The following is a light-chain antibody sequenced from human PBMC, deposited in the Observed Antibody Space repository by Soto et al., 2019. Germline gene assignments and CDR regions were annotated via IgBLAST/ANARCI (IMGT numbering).Light chain of an antibody. CDR3: STYAGSNNPFV. J-gene: IGLJ1*01. V-gene: IGLV2-8*01. Sequence: QSALTQPPSAAGSPGQSVTTSCTGTRSDVGGYNYVSWYQQHPGKAPKLMIYEVSKRPSGVPDRLSGSKSGNTASLTVSGLQAKDEADYYCSTYAGSNNPFVFGTGTKLTVL. CDR2: EVS. CDR1: RSDVGGYNY.